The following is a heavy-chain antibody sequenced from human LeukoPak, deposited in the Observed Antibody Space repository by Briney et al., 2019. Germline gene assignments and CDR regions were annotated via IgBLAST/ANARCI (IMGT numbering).Heavy chain of an antibody. CDR1: GGSISSSSYY. V-gene: IGHV4-39*07. J-gene: IGHJ4*02. Sequence: PSETLSLTCTVSGGSISSSSYYWGWIRQPPGKGLEWIGSIYYSGSIYYNPSLKSRVTMSVDTSNNQFSLKLSSVTAADTAVYYCARDGRGYSSGWWRYWGQGTLVTVSS. CDR3: ARDGRGYSSGWWRY. D-gene: IGHD6-19*01. CDR2: IYYSGSI.